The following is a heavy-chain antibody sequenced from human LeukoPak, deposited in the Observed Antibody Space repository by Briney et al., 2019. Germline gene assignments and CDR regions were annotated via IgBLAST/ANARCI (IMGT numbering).Heavy chain of an antibody. CDR3: ARGSGSYPRYGP. V-gene: IGHV4-59*01. D-gene: IGHD1-26*01. Sequence: SETLSLTCTVSGGSISSYYWSWIRQPPGKGLEWIGYIYYSGSTNYNPSLKSRVTISVDTSKNQFSLKLSSVTAADTAVYYCARGSGSYPRYGPWGQGTLVTVSS. CDR1: GGSISSYY. CDR2: IYYSGST. J-gene: IGHJ5*02.